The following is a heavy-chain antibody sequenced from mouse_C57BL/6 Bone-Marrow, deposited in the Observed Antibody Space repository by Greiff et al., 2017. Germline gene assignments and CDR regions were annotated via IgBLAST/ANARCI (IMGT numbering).Heavy chain of an antibody. J-gene: IGHJ2*01. CDR3: ARSGPLGRSFDY. CDR2: IYPTSGST. Sequence: QVQLQQPGAELVKPGASVQMSCKASGYTFTSYWITWVKQRPGQGLEWIGDIYPTSGSTNYNEKFKSKAILTVDTSSNTAYMQLSSLKSEDSAVFYCARSGPLGRSFDYWGQGTTLTVSS. CDR1: GYTFTSYW. D-gene: IGHD4-1*01. V-gene: IGHV1-55*01.